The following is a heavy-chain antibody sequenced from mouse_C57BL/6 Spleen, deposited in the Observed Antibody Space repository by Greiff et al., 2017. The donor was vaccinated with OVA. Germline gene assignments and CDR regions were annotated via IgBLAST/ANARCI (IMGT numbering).Heavy chain of an antibody. CDR2: IDPSDSYT. J-gene: IGHJ4*01. Sequence: QVQLKQPGAELVMPGASVTLSCKASGYTFTSYWMHWVKQRPGQGLEWIGEIDPSDSYTNYNQKFKGKSTLTVDKSSSTAYMQLSSLTSEDTAFYYCARDPQLTGTPYAMDYWGQGTSVTVSS. V-gene: IGHV1-69*01. CDR1: GYTFTSYW. CDR3: ARDPQLTGTPYAMDY. D-gene: IGHD4-1*01.